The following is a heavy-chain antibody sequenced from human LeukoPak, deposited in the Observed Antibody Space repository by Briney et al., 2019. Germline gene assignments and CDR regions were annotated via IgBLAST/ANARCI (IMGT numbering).Heavy chain of an antibody. V-gene: IGHV3-74*01. CDR1: GFSFSSYW. J-gene: IGHJ4*02. Sequence: GGSLRLSCAASGFSFSSYWIHWVRQVPGKGLVWVSRINSDGSNTNYADSVKGRFTISRDNAKNTLYLQMNSLRAEDTAVYYCAKVEWGSWFGELLYGGYFDYWGQGTLVTVSS. D-gene: IGHD3-10*01. CDR3: AKVEWGSWFGELLYGGYFDY. CDR2: INSDGSNT.